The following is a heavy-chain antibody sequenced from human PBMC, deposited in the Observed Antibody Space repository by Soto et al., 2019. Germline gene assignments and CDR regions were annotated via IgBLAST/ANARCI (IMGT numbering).Heavy chain of an antibody. Sequence: SETLSLTCTVSGGSISSYYWSWIRQPPGKGLEWIGYIYYSGSTNYNPSLKSRVTISVDTSKNQFSLKLSSVTAADTAVYYCARGPGIPMVPGYRSYYFDYWGQGTLVTVSS. CDR1: GGSISSYY. D-gene: IGHD3-10*01. J-gene: IGHJ4*02. CDR2: IYYSGST. V-gene: IGHV4-59*01. CDR3: ARGPGIPMVPGYRSYYFDY.